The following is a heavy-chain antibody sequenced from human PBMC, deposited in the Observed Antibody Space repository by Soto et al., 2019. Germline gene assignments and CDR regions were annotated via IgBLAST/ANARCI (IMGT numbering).Heavy chain of an antibody. D-gene: IGHD2-21*02. J-gene: IGHJ4*02. CDR2: ISGSGGST. V-gene: IGHV3-23*01. CDR1: GFTFSSYA. CDR3: AKAHGGNSLQFDY. Sequence: GGSLRLSCAASGFTFSSYAMSWVRQAPGKGLEWVSAISGSGGSTYYADSLKGRFTISRDNSKNTLYLQMNSLRAEDTAVYYCAKAHGGNSLQFDYWGQGTLVTVSS.